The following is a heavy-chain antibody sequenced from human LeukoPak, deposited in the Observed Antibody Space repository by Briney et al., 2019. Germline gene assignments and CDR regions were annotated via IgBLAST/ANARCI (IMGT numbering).Heavy chain of an antibody. CDR3: AREGYYDSSGYYFEGAFDI. J-gene: IGHJ3*02. CDR2: IFYSGST. CDR1: GGSISSYY. V-gene: IGHV4-59*01. D-gene: IGHD3-22*01. Sequence: SETLSLTCTVSGGSISSYYWSWIRQPPGKGLEWIGYIFYSGSTNYNPSLKSRVTISVDTSKNQFSLKLSSVTAADTAVYYCAREGYYDSSGYYFEGAFDIWGQGTMVTVSS.